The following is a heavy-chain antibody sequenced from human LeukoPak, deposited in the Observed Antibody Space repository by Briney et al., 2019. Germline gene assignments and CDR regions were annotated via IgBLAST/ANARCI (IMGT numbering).Heavy chain of an antibody. V-gene: IGHV3-23*01. CDR3: AREEAVRRFGHDY. Sequence: GGSLRLSCAASGFTFSSHAMTWVRQAPGKGLEWVSAIGGSGGDTYYADFVKGRFTISRDNSKNTLNLQMNSLRAEDSAVYYCAREEAVRRFGHDYWGQGTLVTVSS. D-gene: IGHD6-6*01. CDR1: GFTFSSHA. CDR2: IGGSGGDT. J-gene: IGHJ4*02.